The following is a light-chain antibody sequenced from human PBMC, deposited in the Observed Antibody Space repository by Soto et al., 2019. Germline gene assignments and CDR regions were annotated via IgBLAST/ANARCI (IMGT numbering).Light chain of an antibody. J-gene: IGLJ1*01. Sequence: QSALTQPASVSGSPGLSIAISCSGTSRDVGGYTSVSWYQQQPGKVPKLMIYDVSNRPSGVSNRFSGSTSANTSSLTISGLQAEDEGDYCCCSYTTGDSYVFGTGTKLTVL. V-gene: IGLV2-14*01. CDR1: SRDVGGYTS. CDR2: DVS. CDR3: CSYTTGDSYV.